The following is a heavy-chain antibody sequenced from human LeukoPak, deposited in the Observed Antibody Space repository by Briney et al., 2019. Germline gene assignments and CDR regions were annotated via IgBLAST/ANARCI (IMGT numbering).Heavy chain of an antibody. CDR3: ARDWLAYCGGDCYSDYYYYMDV. CDR1: GYTFTGYY. Sequence: ASVKVSCKASGYTFTGYYMHWVRQAPGQGLEWMGWIYPNSGGTTYAQKLQGRATMTRDTSISTAYMELSRLRSDDTAVYYCARDWLAYCGGDCYSDYYYYMDVWGKGTTVTVSS. J-gene: IGHJ6*03. D-gene: IGHD2-21*02. CDR2: IYPNSGGT. V-gene: IGHV1-2*02.